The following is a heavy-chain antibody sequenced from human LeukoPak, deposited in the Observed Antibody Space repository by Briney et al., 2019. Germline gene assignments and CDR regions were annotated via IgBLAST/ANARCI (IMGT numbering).Heavy chain of an antibody. CDR2: INPSGGST. CDR1: GYTFTSYY. D-gene: IGHD3-10*01. Sequence: RASVKVSCKASGYTFTSYYMQWVRQAPGQGLEWMGIINPSGGSTSYAQKFQGRVTMTRDTSTSTVYMELSSLRSEDTAVYYCARDTNPSSSSGFYGSGSYYNPLDYWGQGTLVTVSS. CDR3: ARDTNPSSSSGFYGSGSYYNPLDY. J-gene: IGHJ4*02. V-gene: IGHV1-46*03.